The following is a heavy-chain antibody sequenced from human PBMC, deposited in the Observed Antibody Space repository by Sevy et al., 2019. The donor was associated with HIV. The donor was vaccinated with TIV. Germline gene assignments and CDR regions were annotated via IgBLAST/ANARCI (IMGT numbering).Heavy chain of an antibody. J-gene: IGHJ4*02. Sequence: GGCLRLSCAASGFTFSSYWMSWVRQAPGKGLEWVANIKQDGSEKNYVDSVKGRFTICRDNAKNSLYLQMNSLRADDTAVYYCARDGVMGSYWGQGTLVTVSS. CDR3: ARDGVMGSY. V-gene: IGHV3-7*01. CDR2: IKQDGSEK. CDR1: GFTFSSYW. D-gene: IGHD3-16*01.